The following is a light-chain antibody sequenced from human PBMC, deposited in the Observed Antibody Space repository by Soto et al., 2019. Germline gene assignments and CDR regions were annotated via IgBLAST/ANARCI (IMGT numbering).Light chain of an antibody. Sequence: EIVLTQSPGTLSLSPGERANLSCRASQSVSSSYSAWYQQKPGQAPRLLIYGASSRATGIPDRFSGSGSGTDFTLTISRLEPEDFAVYYCQQYGSSPQTFGQGTK. CDR3: QQYGSSPQT. V-gene: IGKV3-20*01. J-gene: IGKJ1*01. CDR2: GAS. CDR1: QSVSSSY.